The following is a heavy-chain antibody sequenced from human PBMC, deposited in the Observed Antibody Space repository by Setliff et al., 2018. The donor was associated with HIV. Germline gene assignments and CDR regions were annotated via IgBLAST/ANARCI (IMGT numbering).Heavy chain of an antibody. Sequence: KTSETLSLTCTVSGGSISSYYWGWIRQPPGKGREWIGSIFYSGSANYNPSLRSPVAISVDTSKNLFSLTLRSVTAADTAVYYCASAGPYCGDDCPYNWLTPWGQGTLVTVSS. J-gene: IGHJ5*02. CDR3: ASAGPYCGDDCPYNWLTP. CDR1: GGSISSYY. CDR2: IFYSGSA. D-gene: IGHD2-21*02. V-gene: IGHV4-39*07.